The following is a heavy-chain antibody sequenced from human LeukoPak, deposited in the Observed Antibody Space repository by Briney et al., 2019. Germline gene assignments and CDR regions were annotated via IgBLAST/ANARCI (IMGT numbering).Heavy chain of an antibody. CDR3: GRDRPTGYYDY. CDR1: SYSISSGYY. J-gene: IGHJ4*02. CDR2: IDHSGRT. V-gene: IGHV4-38-2*02. D-gene: IGHD3-9*01. Sequence: PSETLSLTCTVSSYSISSGYYWGWIQQPPGKGLEWIGSIDHSGRTYYHPSLKSRVTISVDTSKNQFSLKLSSVTAADTAVYFCGRDRPTGYYDYWGQGILVTVSS.